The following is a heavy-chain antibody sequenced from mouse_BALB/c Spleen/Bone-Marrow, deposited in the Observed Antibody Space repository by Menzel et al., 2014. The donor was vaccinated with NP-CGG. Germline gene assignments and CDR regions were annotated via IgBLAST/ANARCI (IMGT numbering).Heavy chain of an antibody. CDR1: GFTFSSFG. CDR3: TRGGNWDDFDY. CDR2: ISSGSSNI. V-gene: IGHV5-17*02. Sequence: EVQLQQSGGGLVQPGGSQKLSCAASGFTFSSFGMHWVRQAPEKGLEWVAYISSGSSNICYADTVKGRFTISRDNPKNTLFLQMTSLRSEDTAMYYCTRGGNWDDFDYWGQGTTLTVSS. D-gene: IGHD4-1*01. J-gene: IGHJ2*01.